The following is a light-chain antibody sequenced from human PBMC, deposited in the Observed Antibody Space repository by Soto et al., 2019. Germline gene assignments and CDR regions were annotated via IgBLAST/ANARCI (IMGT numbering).Light chain of an antibody. V-gene: IGLV1-47*01. Sequence: QSVLTQTPSASGTPGQRVTISCSGSSSNIGSNYVYWYQQLPGTVPQLLIYRNSERPSGVPDRFSGSKSGTSASLAISGLRPEDEADYYCAAWDDSLSGVVFGGGTKVTVL. CDR3: AAWDDSLSGVV. CDR1: SSNIGSNY. J-gene: IGLJ2*01. CDR2: RNS.